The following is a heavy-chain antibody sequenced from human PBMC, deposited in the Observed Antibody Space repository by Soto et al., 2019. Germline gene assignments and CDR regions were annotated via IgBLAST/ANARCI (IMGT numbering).Heavy chain of an antibody. CDR1: GYTFTGYY. CDR3: AREEKGITMVRGGAYYYYGMDV. CDR2: INPNSGGT. J-gene: IGHJ6*02. V-gene: IGHV1-2*04. Sequence: ASVKVSCKASGYTFTGYYMHWVRQAPGQGLEWMGWINPNSGGTNYAQKFQGWVTMTRDTSISTAYMELSRLRSDDTAVYYCAREEKGITMVRGGAYYYYGMDVWGQGTTVTVSS. D-gene: IGHD3-10*01.